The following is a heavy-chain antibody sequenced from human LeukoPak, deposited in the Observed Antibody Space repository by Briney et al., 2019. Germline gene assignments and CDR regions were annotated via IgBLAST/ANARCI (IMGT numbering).Heavy chain of an antibody. CDR1: GYTFTGYG. CDR3: ARPRLDYGDYGLPFEF. V-gene: IGHV1-18*04. Sequence: GASVKVSCKASGYTFTGYGIGWVRQAPGQGLEWMAWISAHNGNTHYAQKFHDRVTMTTDTSTSTAHMELRNLRSDDTAVYYCARPRLDYGDYGLPFEFWGQGTVVTVSS. J-gene: IGHJ4*02. D-gene: IGHD4-17*01. CDR2: ISAHNGNT.